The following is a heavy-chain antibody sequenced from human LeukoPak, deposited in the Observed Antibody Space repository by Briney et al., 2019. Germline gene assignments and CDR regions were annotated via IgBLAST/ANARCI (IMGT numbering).Heavy chain of an antibody. V-gene: IGHV1-58*01. Sequence: GASVKVSCKASGFTFTSSAVQWVRQARGQRLEWIGWIVVGSGNTNYAQKFQERVTITRDMSTSTAYMELSSLRSEDTAVYYCAAVTTVTTYYYGMDVWGQGTTVTVSS. J-gene: IGHJ6*02. CDR1: GFTFTSSA. CDR2: IVVGSGNT. CDR3: AAVTTVTTYYYGMDV. D-gene: IGHD4-11*01.